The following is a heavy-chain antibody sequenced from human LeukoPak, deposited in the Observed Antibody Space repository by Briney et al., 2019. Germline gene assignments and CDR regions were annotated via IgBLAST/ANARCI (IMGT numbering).Heavy chain of an antibody. CDR3: ARANFLYCSSSTCLFDY. D-gene: IGHD2-2*01. Sequence: ASVKVSCKASGYTFTDYYMHWVRQAPGQGFEWMGWINPNDGDTNSAQKFQGRVTMTRDTSISTAHMEVSRLRSDDTAVYYCARANFLYCSSSTCLFDYWGQGTLVTVSS. J-gene: IGHJ4*02. V-gene: IGHV1-2*02. CDR1: GYTFTDYY. CDR2: INPNDGDT.